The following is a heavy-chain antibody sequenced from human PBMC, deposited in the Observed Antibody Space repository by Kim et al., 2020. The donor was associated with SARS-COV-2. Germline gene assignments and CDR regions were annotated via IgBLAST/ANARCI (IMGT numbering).Heavy chain of an antibody. J-gene: IGHJ6*02. CDR2: IAYDGRNK. D-gene: IGHD3-22*01. V-gene: IGHV3-30-3*01. CDR3: ARVNYFEWVTLSVYYNGMYV. Sequence: GGSLILSCAASGLRFDDSAMNWVRQAPGKGLEWVSVIAYDGRNKEYAYSVKGVFTVFRDNSKSTLYLQMNSLSVEDTAVYYCARVNYFEWVTLSVYYNGMYVWGQGTTVTVSS. CDR1: GLRFDDSA.